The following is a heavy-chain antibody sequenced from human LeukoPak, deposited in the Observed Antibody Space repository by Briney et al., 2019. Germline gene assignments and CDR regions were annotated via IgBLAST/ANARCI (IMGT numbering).Heavy chain of an antibody. CDR1: GFTFSSYG. CDR3: AKDHGGNLWLGESHDAFDI. D-gene: IGHD3-10*01. CDR2: IRYDGSNK. J-gene: IGHJ3*02. V-gene: IGHV3-30*02. Sequence: GRSLRLSCAASGFTFSSYGMHWVRQAPGKGLEWVAFIRYDGSNKYYADSVKGRFTISRDNSKNTLYLQMNSLRAEDTAVYYCAKDHGGNLWLGESHDAFDIWGQGTMVTVSS.